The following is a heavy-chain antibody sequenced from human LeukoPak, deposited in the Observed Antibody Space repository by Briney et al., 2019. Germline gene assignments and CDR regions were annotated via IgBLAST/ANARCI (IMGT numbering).Heavy chain of an antibody. CDR2: IYHSGST. D-gene: IGHD3-9*01. J-gene: IGHJ4*02. Sequence: SETLSLTCTVSGGSISSYYWSWIRQPPGKGLEWIGYIYHSGSTYYNPSLKSRVTISVDRSKNQFSLKLSSVTAADTAVYYCARVSGYYATYDYWGQGTLVTVSS. V-gene: IGHV4-59*12. CDR1: GGSISSYY. CDR3: ARVSGYYATYDY.